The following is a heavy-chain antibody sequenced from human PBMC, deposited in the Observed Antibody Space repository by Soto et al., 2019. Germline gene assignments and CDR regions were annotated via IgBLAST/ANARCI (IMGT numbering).Heavy chain of an antibody. CDR1: GFTFTSYA. CDR2: INAANGNT. V-gene: IGHV1-3*01. J-gene: IGHJ5*02. CDR3: ARDVGGYCSGGSCYPGWFDP. D-gene: IGHD2-15*01. Sequence: QVQLVQSGAEVKKPGASVKVSCKASGFTFTSYAMHWVRQAPGQRLEWMGWINAANGNTKYSQKFQGRVTITRDTSASTAYIELSRLKSEDTAVYYCARDVGGYCSGGSCYPGWFDPWGQGTLVTVSS.